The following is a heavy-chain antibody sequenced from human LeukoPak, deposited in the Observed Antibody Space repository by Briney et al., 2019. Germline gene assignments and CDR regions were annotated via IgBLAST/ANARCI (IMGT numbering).Heavy chain of an antibody. CDR3: ATRITIFGVEGPWGAFDI. V-gene: IGHV4-38-2*02. CDR1: DYSISIGYH. D-gene: IGHD3-3*01. Sequence: PSETLSLTCIVSDYSISIGYHWGWIRPPPGKGLEWIGYIYHSGSTYYNPSLKSRVTISVDRSKNQFSLKLSSVTAADTAVYYCATRITIFGVEGPWGAFDIWGQGTMVTVSS. J-gene: IGHJ3*02. CDR2: IYHSGST.